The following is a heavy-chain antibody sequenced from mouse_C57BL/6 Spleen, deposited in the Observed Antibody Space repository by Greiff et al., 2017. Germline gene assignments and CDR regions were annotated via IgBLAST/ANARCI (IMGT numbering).Heavy chain of an antibody. J-gene: IGHJ3*01. CDR3: AYYSNYNWFAY. V-gene: IGHV1-82*01. D-gene: IGHD2-5*01. Sequence: QVQLQQSGPELVKPGASVKISCKASGYAFSSSWMNWVKQRPGKGLGWIGRIYPGDGDTNYNGKFKGKATLTADKSSSTAYMQLSSLTSEDSAVYFCAYYSNYNWFAYWGQGTLVTVSA. CDR1: GYAFSSSW. CDR2: IYPGDGDT.